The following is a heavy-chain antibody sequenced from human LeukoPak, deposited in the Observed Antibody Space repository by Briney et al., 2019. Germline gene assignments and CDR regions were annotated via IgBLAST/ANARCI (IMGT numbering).Heavy chain of an antibody. V-gene: IGHV3-48*04. CDR1: GFTFSSYS. CDR3: ARGTGTKGYYYVDV. CDR2: ISSSSSTI. Sequence: GGSVRLSCAASGFTFSSYSMNWVRQAPGKGLEWVSYISSSSSTIYYADSVKGRFTISRDNAKNSLYLQMNSLRAEDTAVYYCARGTGTKGYYYVDVWGKGTAVTVSS. D-gene: IGHD1-7*01. J-gene: IGHJ6*03.